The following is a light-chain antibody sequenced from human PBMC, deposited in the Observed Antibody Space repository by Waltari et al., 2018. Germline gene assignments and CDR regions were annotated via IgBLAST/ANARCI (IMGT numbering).Light chain of an antibody. CDR2: DAS. V-gene: IGKV1-5*01. Sequence: DIQMTQSPSTLSASVGDRVTITCRASQSISSWLAWYQQKPGKAPKPLIDDASSLESGVPSRFSGSGSGTEFTLTISSLQPDDFATYYCQQYNSYPLTFGGGTNVEIK. CDR3: QQYNSYPLT. J-gene: IGKJ4*01. CDR1: QSISSW.